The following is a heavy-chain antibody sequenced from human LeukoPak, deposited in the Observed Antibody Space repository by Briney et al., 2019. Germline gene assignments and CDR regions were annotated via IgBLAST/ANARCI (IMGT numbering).Heavy chain of an antibody. CDR1: GFTVSSNY. D-gene: IGHD4-11*01. CDR2: IYSGGST. V-gene: IGHV3-66*01. CDR3: ARDSSNYYFDY. J-gene: IGHJ4*02. Sequence: GGSLRLSCAASGFTVSSNYMSWVRQAPGKGLEWVSVIYSGGSTYYADSVKGRFTISRDNSKNTLYSQMNSLRAEDTAVYYCARDSSNYYFDYWGQGTLVTVSS.